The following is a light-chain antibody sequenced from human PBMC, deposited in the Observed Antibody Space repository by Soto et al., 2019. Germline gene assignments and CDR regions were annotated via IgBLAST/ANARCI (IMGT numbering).Light chain of an antibody. J-gene: IGLJ1*01. CDR2: DVS. CDR3: TSYATGGTHV. V-gene: IGLV2-14*01. Sequence: QSALTQPASVSGSPGQSITLSCTGTNSDIGGYDIVSWYQQHPGKAPKLMIYDVSIRPSGVSHRFSGSKSANTASLTISGLQPEDDADYYCTSYATGGTHVFGTGTKVTVL. CDR1: NSDIGGYDI.